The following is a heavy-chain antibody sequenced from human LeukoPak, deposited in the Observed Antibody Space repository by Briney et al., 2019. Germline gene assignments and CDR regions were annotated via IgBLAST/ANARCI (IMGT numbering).Heavy chain of an antibody. J-gene: IGHJ4*02. Sequence: SETLSLTCTVSGASISNYYWSWIRQTPEKGLEWMGHIHSSGGSSYYPSLKSRLTLSIDTSRNQLSLKLPSVTATDTAVYFCARLGSYHDFWGQGALVTVSS. CDR2: IHSSGGS. V-gene: IGHV4-4*09. CDR1: GASISNYY. D-gene: IGHD1-26*01. CDR3: ARLGSYHDF.